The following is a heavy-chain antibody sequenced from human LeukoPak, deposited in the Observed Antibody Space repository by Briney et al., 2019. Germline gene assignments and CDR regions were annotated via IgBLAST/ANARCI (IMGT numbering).Heavy chain of an antibody. CDR1: GFTFSSYA. CDR3: ARAGYGDYEQYYFDY. Sequence: GGSLRLSCAASGFTFSSYAMSWVRQAPGKGLEWVSSISSSSSYIYYADSVKGRFTISRDNAKNSLYLQMNSLRAEDTAVYYCARAGYGDYEQYYFDYWGQGTLVTVSS. D-gene: IGHD4-17*01. V-gene: IGHV3-21*01. CDR2: ISSSSSYI. J-gene: IGHJ4*02.